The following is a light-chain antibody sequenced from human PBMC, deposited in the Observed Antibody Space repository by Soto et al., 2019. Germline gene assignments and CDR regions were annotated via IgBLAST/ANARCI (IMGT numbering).Light chain of an antibody. CDR3: QQYYSTPQT. CDR1: QSVLYSSNNKNY. CDR2: WAC. Sequence: DIVMTQSPDSLAVSLGERATINCKSSQSVLYSSNNKNYLAWYQQKPGQPPKLLIYWACTRESGVPDPFSVSGSGTDCTLTISSLLAEDVPVYYCQQYYSTPQTFGQGPKVEIK. J-gene: IGKJ1*01. V-gene: IGKV4-1*01.